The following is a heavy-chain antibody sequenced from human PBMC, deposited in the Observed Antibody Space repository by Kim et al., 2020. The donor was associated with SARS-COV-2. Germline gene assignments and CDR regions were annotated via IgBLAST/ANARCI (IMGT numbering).Heavy chain of an antibody. V-gene: IGHV3-33*06. CDR3: AKGGGGNSYYYYYGMDV. J-gene: IGHJ6*02. D-gene: IGHD2-21*02. Sequence: VKGRFTTSRDNSKNTLYLQRDSLRAEDTAVYYCAKGGGGNSYYYYYGMDVWGQGTTVTVSS.